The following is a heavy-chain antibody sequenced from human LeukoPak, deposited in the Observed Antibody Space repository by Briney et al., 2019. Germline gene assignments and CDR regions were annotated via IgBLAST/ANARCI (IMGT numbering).Heavy chain of an antibody. Sequence: GASVKVSCKASGGTFSSYAISWVRQTPGQGLEWMGRIIPILGIANYAQKFQGRVTITADKSTSTAYMELSSLRSEDTAVYYCARAITMVRGAIHNYYYGMDVWGQGTTVTVSS. CDR1: GGTFSSYA. CDR2: IIPILGIA. V-gene: IGHV1-69*04. J-gene: IGHJ6*02. CDR3: ARAITMVRGAIHNYYYGMDV. D-gene: IGHD3-10*01.